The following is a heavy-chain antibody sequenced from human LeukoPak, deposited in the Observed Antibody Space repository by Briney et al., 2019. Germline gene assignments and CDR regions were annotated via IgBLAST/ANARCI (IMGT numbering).Heavy chain of an antibody. V-gene: IGHV3-23*01. CDR1: GSTFSSYA. Sequence: PGGSLRLSCAASGSTFSSYAMSWVRQAPGKGLEWVSAISGSGGSTHYADSVKGRFTISRDNSKNTLYLQMNSLRAEDTAVYYCAKEVYSSSWYGIDYWGQGTLVTVSS. CDR3: AKEVYSSSWYGIDY. CDR2: ISGSGGST. J-gene: IGHJ4*02. D-gene: IGHD6-13*01.